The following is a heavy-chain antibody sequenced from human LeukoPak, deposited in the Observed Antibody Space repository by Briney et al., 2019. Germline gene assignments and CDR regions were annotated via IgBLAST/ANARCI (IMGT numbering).Heavy chain of an antibody. CDR2: IYYSGST. V-gene: IGHV4-39*07. Sequence: PSETLSLTCTVSGGSISSSSYYWGWIRQPPGKGLEWIGSIYYSGSTYYNPSLKSRVTISVDTSKNQFSLKLSSVTAADTAVYYCARDVIYGSGSDYFDYWGQGTLVTVSS. CDR1: GGSISSSSYY. CDR3: ARDVIYGSGSDYFDY. J-gene: IGHJ4*02. D-gene: IGHD3-10*01.